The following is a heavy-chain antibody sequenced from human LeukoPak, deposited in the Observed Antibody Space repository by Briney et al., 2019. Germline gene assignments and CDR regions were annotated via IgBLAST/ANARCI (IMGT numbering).Heavy chain of an antibody. J-gene: IGHJ5*02. Sequence: PGRSLRLSCAASGFTFSSYGMHWVRQAPGKGLEWVAVISYGGSNKYYADSVKGRFTISRDNSKNTLYLQMNSLRAEDTAVYYCAKSAEVQSGSYYGSWFDPWGQGTLVTVSS. CDR1: GFTFSSYG. CDR2: ISYGGSNK. CDR3: AKSAEVQSGSYYGSWFDP. V-gene: IGHV3-30*18. D-gene: IGHD1-26*01.